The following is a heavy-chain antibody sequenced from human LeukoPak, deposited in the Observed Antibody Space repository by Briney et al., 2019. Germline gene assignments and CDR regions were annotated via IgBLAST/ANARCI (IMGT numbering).Heavy chain of an antibody. Sequence: SETLSLTCTVSGGSISSYYWSWIRQPPGKGLEWIGYIYYSGSTNCNPSLKSRVTILVDTSKNQFSLKLSSVTAADTAVYYCARARITMIVVVPDAFDIWGQGTMVTVSS. CDR3: ARARITMIVVVPDAFDI. V-gene: IGHV4-59*01. D-gene: IGHD3-22*01. J-gene: IGHJ3*02. CDR2: IYYSGST. CDR1: GGSISSYY.